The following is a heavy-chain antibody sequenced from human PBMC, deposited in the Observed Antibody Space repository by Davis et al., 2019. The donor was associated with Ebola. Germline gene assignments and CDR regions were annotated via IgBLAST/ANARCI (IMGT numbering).Heavy chain of an antibody. CDR2: MNPNSGNT. V-gene: IGHV1-8*03. CDR1: GYTFTSYD. D-gene: IGHD2-2*01. J-gene: IGHJ6*03. CDR3: ARVRSGSSTNFKGYYYYYMDV. Sequence: ASVKVSCKASGYTFTSYDINWVRQATGQGLEWMGWMNPNSGNTGYAQKFQGRVTITRNTSISPAYMELSSLRSEDTAVYYCARVRSGSSTNFKGYYYYYMDVWGKGTTVTVSS.